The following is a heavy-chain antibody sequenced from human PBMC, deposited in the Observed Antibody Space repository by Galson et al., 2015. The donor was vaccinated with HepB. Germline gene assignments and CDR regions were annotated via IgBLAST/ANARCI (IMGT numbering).Heavy chain of an antibody. CDR2: VYYSGST. V-gene: IGHV4-39*01. CDR3: ARNADQRGYGGYDYNVFDI. CDR1: GGSISGSSYY. D-gene: IGHD5-12*01. Sequence: ETLSLTCTVSGGSISGSSYYWGWIRQSPVKGLEWIGSVYYSGSTYYNPSLKSRLSISVDTSRKQFSLKLNAVTAADMAVYYCARNADQRGYGGYDYNVFDIWGQGTMVTVSS. J-gene: IGHJ3*02.